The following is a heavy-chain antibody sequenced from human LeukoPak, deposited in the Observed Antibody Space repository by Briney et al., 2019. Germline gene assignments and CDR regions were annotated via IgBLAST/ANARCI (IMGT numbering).Heavy chain of an antibody. Sequence: SETLSLTCTVSGGSISSYYWSWIWQPAGKGLEWIGRIYTSGSTNYNPSLKSRVTMSVDTSKNQFSLKLSSVTAADTAVYYCARGISFHPYYYDSSGYYFDYWGQGTLVTVSS. CDR3: ARGISFHPYYYDSSGYYFDY. J-gene: IGHJ4*02. D-gene: IGHD3-22*01. V-gene: IGHV4-4*07. CDR2: IYTSGST. CDR1: GGSISSYY.